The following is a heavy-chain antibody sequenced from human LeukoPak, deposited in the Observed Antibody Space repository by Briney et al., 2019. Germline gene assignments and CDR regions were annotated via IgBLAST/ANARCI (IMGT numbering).Heavy chain of an antibody. V-gene: IGHV4-59*01. Sequence: SETLSLTCTVSGGSISSYYWSWIRQPPRKGLEWIGYIYYSGSANYNPSLKSRVTISVDTSKNQFSLKLSSVTAADTAVYYCARAYGDYLNWFDPWGQGTLVTVSS. CDR2: IYYSGSA. CDR1: GGSISSYY. CDR3: ARAYGDYLNWFDP. D-gene: IGHD4-17*01. J-gene: IGHJ5*02.